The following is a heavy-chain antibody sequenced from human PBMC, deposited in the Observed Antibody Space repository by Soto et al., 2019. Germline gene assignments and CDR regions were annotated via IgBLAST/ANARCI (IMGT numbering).Heavy chain of an antibody. V-gene: IGHV1-69*01. D-gene: IGHD5-18*01. CDR3: ARQNRDTPMVPFDV. CDR2: LVPQFGTP. Sequence: QVHLVQSGAEVKKPGSSVKVSCLASRGTFNRYAINWVRQAPGHGLEWLGALVPQFGTPNYAQKFQDRVTIVADESTNTTSMELRGLTSDDTAVYYCARQNRDTPMVPFDVWGQGTLVTVSS. CDR1: RGTFNRYA. J-gene: IGHJ4*02.